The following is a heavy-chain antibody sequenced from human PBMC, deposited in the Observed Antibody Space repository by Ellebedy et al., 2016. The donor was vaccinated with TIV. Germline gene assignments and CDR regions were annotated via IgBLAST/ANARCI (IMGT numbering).Heavy chain of an antibody. V-gene: IGHV1-46*01. D-gene: IGHD5-18*01. CDR3: ARGNTAMAMVDY. CDR2: TNPRDAGT. J-gene: IGHJ4*02. Sequence: ASVKVSXKASGNTVSSYAIGWVRQAPGQGLEWVGVTNPRDAGTTYAQKFQDRVTMTSDTSTSTFYMDLRSLTSEDTAVYYCARGNTAMAMVDYWGQGTLVTVSS. CDR1: GNTVSSYA.